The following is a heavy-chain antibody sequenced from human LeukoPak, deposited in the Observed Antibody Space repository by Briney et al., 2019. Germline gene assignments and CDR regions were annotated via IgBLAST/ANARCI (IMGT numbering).Heavy chain of an antibody. CDR1: GGSITSGISY. J-gene: IGHJ5*02. D-gene: IGHD6-19*01. CDR2: IYTSGST. Sequence: PSETLSLTCTVPGGSITSGISYWSCIRQPAGKGREWIWRIYTSGSTNYNTSLKSRVTISVDTSKNQFALKLSSVAAADTAVYYCANSPGDSSGWDNWFDPWGQGTLVTVSS. CDR3: ANSPGDSSGWDNWFDP. V-gene: IGHV4-61*02.